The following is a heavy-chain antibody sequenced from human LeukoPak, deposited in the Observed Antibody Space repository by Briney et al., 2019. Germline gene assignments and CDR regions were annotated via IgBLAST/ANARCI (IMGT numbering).Heavy chain of an antibody. Sequence: ASVKVSCKASGYTFTGYYMHWVRQAPGQGLEWMGWINPNSGGTDYAQKFQGRVTMTRNTSISTAYMELSSLRSEDTAVYYCARGGPRKLRYFDWLFPKPFDYWGQGTLVTVSS. V-gene: IGHV1-2*02. J-gene: IGHJ4*02. CDR3: ARGGPRKLRYFDWLFPKPFDY. D-gene: IGHD3-9*01. CDR1: GYTFTGYY. CDR2: INPNSGGT.